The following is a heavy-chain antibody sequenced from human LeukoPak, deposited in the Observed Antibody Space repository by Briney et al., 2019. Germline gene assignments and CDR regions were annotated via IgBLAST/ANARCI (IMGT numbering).Heavy chain of an antibody. CDR1: GFTVSSNY. V-gene: IGHV3-66*01. CDR3: ARGKLRYFDWLPPYYFDY. J-gene: IGHJ4*02. Sequence: GGSLRLSCAASGFTVSSNYMSWVRQAPGKGLEWVSVIYSGGSTYYADSVKGRFTISRDNSKNTLYLQMNSLRAEDTAVYYCARGKLRYFDWLPPYYFDYWGQGTLVTVSS. CDR2: IYSGGST. D-gene: IGHD3-9*01.